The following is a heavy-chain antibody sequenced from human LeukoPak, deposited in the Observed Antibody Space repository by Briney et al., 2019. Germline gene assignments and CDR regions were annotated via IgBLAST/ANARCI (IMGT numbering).Heavy chain of an antibody. D-gene: IGHD5-18*01. CDR2: ISYDGSNK. Sequence: TGGSLRLSCAASGFTFSSYGMHWVRQAPGKGLEWVAVISYDGSNKYYADSVKDRFTISRDNSKNTLYLQMNSLRAEDTAVYYCAKDIGIQLWLPLDYWGQGTLVTVSS. J-gene: IGHJ4*02. V-gene: IGHV3-30*18. CDR1: GFTFSSYG. CDR3: AKDIGIQLWLPLDY.